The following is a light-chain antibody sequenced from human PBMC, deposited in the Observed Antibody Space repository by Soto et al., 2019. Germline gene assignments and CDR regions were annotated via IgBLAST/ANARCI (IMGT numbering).Light chain of an antibody. J-gene: IGLJ1*01. CDR1: SSDVGGYNY. CDR2: EVS. CDR3: SSYTSSSSLV. Sequence: ALTQPASVSGSPGQSITISCTGTSSDVGGYNYVSWYQQHPGKAPKLMIYEVSNRPSGVSNRFSGSKSGNTASLTISGLQAEDEADYYCSSYTSSSSLVFGTGTKVTVL. V-gene: IGLV2-14*01.